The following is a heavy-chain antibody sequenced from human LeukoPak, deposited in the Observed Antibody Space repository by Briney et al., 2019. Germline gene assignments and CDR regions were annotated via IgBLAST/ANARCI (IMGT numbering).Heavy chain of an antibody. Sequence: GGSLRLSCVASGFTFSDYWMSWVRQAPGMGLEWVANIETDGDQKNYVDSVKGRFTISRDNARNSLYLQMNSLRDEDTAVYYCARDVPSGFYTPDYWGRGTLVTVSS. D-gene: IGHD5-12*01. CDR1: GFTFSDYW. CDR3: ARDVPSGFYTPDY. V-gene: IGHV3-7*01. J-gene: IGHJ4*02. CDR2: IETDGDQK.